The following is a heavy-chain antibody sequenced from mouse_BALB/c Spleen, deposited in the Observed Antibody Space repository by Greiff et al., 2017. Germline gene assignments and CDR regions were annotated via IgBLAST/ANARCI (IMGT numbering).Heavy chain of an antibody. CDR1: GFTFSSYT. CDR3: TRDLGGNSDY. CDR2: ISSGGSYT. D-gene: IGHD1-1*01. J-gene: IGHJ2*01. V-gene: IGHV5-6-4*01. Sequence: EVQLVESGGGLVKPGGSLKLSCAASGFTFSSYTMSWVRQTPEKRLEWVATISSGGSYTYYPDSVKGRFTISRDNAKNTLYLQMSSLKSEDTAMYYCTRDLGGNSDYWGQGTTLTVSS.